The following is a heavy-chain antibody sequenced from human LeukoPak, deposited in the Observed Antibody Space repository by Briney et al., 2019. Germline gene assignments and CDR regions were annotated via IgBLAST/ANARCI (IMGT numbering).Heavy chain of an antibody. CDR3: ARDRPVTGANWFDP. V-gene: IGHV4-34*01. J-gene: IGHJ5*02. D-gene: IGHD4-11*01. CDR1: DGSFSGYS. Sequence: PSETLSLTCAVYDGSFSGYSWSWIRQPPGKELEWIGEINHSGSTNYNPSLKSRVTISLDTSKNQFSLKLSSVTAADTAVYYCARDRPVTGANWFDPWGQGALVTVSS. CDR2: INHSGST.